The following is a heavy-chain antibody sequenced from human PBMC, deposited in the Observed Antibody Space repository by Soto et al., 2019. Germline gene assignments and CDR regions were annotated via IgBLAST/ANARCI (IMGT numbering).Heavy chain of an antibody. Sequence: QLQLQESGPGLVKPSETLSLTCTVSGGSISSSSYYWGWIRQPPGKGLEWIGSIYYSGSTYYNPSLKSRVTISADTSKNQFSLKLSSVTAADTAVYYCARPYCGGDCYYNWFDPWGQGTLVTVSS. CDR2: IYYSGST. D-gene: IGHD2-21*02. CDR1: GGSISSSSYY. V-gene: IGHV4-39*01. J-gene: IGHJ5*02. CDR3: ARPYCGGDCYYNWFDP.